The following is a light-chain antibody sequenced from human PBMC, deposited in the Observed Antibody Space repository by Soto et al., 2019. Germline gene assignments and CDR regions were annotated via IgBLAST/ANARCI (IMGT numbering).Light chain of an antibody. Sequence: QSVLTQPPSVSGSPGQSVTISCTGTSTDFVSYNRVSWYQQPPGTAPKLIIYEASNRPSGVPDRFSGSKSGNTASLTTSGLQAADEADYYCSLYTSENTYVFGTGTKV. CDR2: EAS. CDR1: STDFVSYNR. V-gene: IGLV2-18*01. J-gene: IGLJ1*01. CDR3: SLYTSENTYV.